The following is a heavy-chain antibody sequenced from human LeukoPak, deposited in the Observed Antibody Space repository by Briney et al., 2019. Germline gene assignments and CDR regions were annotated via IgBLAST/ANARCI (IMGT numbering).Heavy chain of an antibody. CDR1: GFTFSDYY. CDR3: AKEPAYSGSYFGCFDY. CDR2: ISSSGSTI. V-gene: IGHV3-11*04. J-gene: IGHJ4*02. Sequence: GGSLRLSCAASGFTFSDYYMSWIRQAPGKGLEWVSYISSSGSTIYYADSVKGRFTISRDNAKNSLYLQMNSLRAEDTAVYYCAKEPAYSGSYFGCFDYWGQGTLVTVSS. D-gene: IGHD1-26*01.